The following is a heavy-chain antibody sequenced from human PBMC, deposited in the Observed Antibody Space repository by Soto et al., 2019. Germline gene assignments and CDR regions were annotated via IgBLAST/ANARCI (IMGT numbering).Heavy chain of an antibody. CDR1: GYTFTSYG. V-gene: IGHV1-46*01. D-gene: IGHD3-9*01. Sequence: GASVKVSCKASGYTFTSYGISWVRQAPGQGLEWMGMINPSGGSTSYAQKFQGRVTMTRDTSTSTAYMELSSLRSEDTAVYYCARATVIRSPGLNYWGQGTLVTVSS. CDR2: INPSGGST. CDR3: ARATVIRSPGLNY. J-gene: IGHJ4*02.